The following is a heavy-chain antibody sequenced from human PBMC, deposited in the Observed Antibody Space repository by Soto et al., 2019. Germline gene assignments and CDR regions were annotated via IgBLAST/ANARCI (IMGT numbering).Heavy chain of an antibody. CDR1: GFSLNTYW. CDR3: ARQVLPYRSSGYYYRRDF. V-gene: IGHV5-51*01. J-gene: IGHJ6*02. CDR2: IFPGDSVT. D-gene: IGHD6-19*01. Sequence: GESLKISCEGPGFSLNTYWIAGVRQMPGRGLEWMGAIFPGDSVTRYSPSFEGQVNISADRSSSTAFLHWNSLKVSDTAVYFCARQVLPYRSSGYYYRRDFLCRGNTVTVSS.